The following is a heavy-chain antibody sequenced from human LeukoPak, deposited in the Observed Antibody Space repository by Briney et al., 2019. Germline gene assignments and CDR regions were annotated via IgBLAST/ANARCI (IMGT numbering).Heavy chain of an antibody. D-gene: IGHD1-20*01. J-gene: IGHJ4*02. CDR3: ARAHNWKYGTFDY. Sequence: GGSLRLSCAASGFTFSSYGMSWVRQAPGKGLEWVSAISGSGGSTYYADSVKGRFTISRDNSKNSLYLQMNSLRAEDTAVYYCARAHNWKYGTFDYWGQGTLVTVSS. V-gene: IGHV3-23*01. CDR2: ISGSGGST. CDR1: GFTFSSYG.